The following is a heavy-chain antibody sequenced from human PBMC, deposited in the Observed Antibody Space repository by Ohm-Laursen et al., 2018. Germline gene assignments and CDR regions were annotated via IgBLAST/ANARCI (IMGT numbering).Heavy chain of an antibody. CDR2: IKNDGSEK. CDR1: GLTFSSYW. CDR3: ARGSGYNLGY. J-gene: IGHJ4*02. V-gene: IGHV3-7*01. Sequence: SLRLSCTASGLTFSSYWMTWVRQAPGKGLEWVANIKNDGSEKNYMDSVKGRFTISRDNAKNSLYLEMNSLRVEDTAVYYCARGSGYNLGYWGQGTLVTVSS. D-gene: IGHD5-12*01.